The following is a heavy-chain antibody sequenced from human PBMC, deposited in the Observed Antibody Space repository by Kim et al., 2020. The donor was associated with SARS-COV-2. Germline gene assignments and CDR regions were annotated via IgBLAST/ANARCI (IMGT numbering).Heavy chain of an antibody. Sequence: SETLSLTCTVSGGSISSGGYYWSWIRQHPGKGLEWIGYIYYSGSTYYNPSLKSRVTISVDTSKNQFSLKLSSVTAADTAVYYCARVPRTRSGSYSGRLDYWGQGTLVTVSS. CDR1: GGSISSGGYY. CDR3: ARVPRTRSGSYSGRLDY. CDR2: IYYSGST. D-gene: IGHD3-10*01. V-gene: IGHV4-31*03. J-gene: IGHJ4*02.